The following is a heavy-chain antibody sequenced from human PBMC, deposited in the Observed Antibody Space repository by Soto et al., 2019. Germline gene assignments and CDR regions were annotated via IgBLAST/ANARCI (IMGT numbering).Heavy chain of an antibody. CDR3: AHNNYYGSGSVY. J-gene: IGHJ4*02. V-gene: IGHV2-5*02. Sequence: QITLKESGPTLVKPTQTLTLTCTFSGFSLNTRGVGVGWIRQPPGKALEWLALIYWDNDKRYSPSLKSRLTITKDTPKNHVVLMMTDMEPVDTATYYCAHNNYYGSGSVYWGQGTLVTVSS. CDR1: GFSLNTRGVG. CDR2: IYWDNDK. D-gene: IGHD3-10*01.